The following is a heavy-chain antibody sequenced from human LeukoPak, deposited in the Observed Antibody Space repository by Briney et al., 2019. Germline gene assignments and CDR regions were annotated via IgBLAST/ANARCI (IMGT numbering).Heavy chain of an antibody. D-gene: IGHD6-19*01. CDR1: GGSFSGYY. Sequence: PSETLSLTCAVYGGSFSGYYWSWVRQPPGKGLEWIGEINHSGSTNYNPSLKSRATISVDTSKNQFSLKLSSVTAADTAVYYCARGKARLVPAFDIWGQGTMVTVSS. CDR2: INHSGST. V-gene: IGHV4-34*01. CDR3: ARGKARLVPAFDI. J-gene: IGHJ3*02.